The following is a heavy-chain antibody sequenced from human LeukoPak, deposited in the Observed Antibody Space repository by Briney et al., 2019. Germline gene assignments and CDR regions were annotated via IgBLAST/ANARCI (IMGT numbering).Heavy chain of an antibody. CDR1: RFTFSNYW. J-gene: IGHJ2*01. V-gene: IGHV3-66*01. CDR2: IYSGGST. CDR3: ARDVEAFDL. D-gene: IGHD2-15*01. Sequence: GGSLRLSCAASRFTFSNYWMSWVRQAPGKGLEWVSVIYSGGSTYYADSVKGRFTISRDNSKNTLYLQMNSLRAENTAVYYCARDVEAFDLWGRGTLVTVSS.